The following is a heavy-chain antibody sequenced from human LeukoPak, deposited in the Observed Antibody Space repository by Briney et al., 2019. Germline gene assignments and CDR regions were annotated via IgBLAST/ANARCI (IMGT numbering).Heavy chain of an antibody. CDR1: GFTFSSYG. CDR3: AKDSGSGWYGGFDY. CDR2: ISYDGSNK. V-gene: IGHV3-30*18. Sequence: QPGGSLRLSCAASGFTFSSYGMHWVRQAPGKGLEWVAVISYDGSNKYYADSVKGRFTISRDNSKNTLYLQMNSLRAEDTALYYCAKDSGSGWYGGFDYWGQGTLSPSPQ. J-gene: IGHJ4*02. D-gene: IGHD6-19*01.